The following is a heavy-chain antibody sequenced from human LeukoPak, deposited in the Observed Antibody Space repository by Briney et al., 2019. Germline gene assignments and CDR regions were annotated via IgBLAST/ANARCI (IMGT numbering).Heavy chain of an antibody. CDR1: GFTFDDYA. D-gene: IGHD6-19*01. Sequence: PGGSLRLSCAASGFTFDDYAMHWVRQAPGKGLEWVSGISWNSGSIGYADSVKGRFTISRDNAKNSLYLQMNSLRAEDTALYYCXKXXGPVAGTALDYWGQGTLVTVSS. V-gene: IGHV3-9*01. CDR3: XKXXGPVAGTALDY. CDR2: ISWNSGSI. J-gene: IGHJ4*02.